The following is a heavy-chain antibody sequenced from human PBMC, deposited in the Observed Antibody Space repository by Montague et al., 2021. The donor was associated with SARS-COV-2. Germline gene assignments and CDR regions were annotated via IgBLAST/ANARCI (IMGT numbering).Heavy chain of an antibody. CDR1: GDSISDYY. CDR2: IFRSGAT. D-gene: IGHD3-22*01. Sequence: SETLSLTCTVSGDSISDYYWSWIRQPPGMGLEWIGYIFRSGATNYNPPLKSRVIISLDTSKSQFSLRLSSVTAADTAIYYCARTSRGSRYFYAVDVWGQGTTVTVSS. V-gene: IGHV4-59*01. CDR3: ARTSRGSRYFYAVDV. J-gene: IGHJ6*02.